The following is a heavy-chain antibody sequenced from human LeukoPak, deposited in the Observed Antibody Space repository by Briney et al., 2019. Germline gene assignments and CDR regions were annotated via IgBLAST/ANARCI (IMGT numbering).Heavy chain of an antibody. D-gene: IGHD6-19*01. CDR3: ARGVAVAGTYYYYYMDV. CDR1: GYTFINYY. CDR2: INPNSGGT. Sequence: ASVEVSCKASGYTFINYYIYWVRQAPGQGLEWMGWINPNSGGTNYAQKFQGRVTMTRDTSISTAYMELSRLRSDDTAVYYCARGVAVAGTYYYYYMDVWGKGTTVTVSS. J-gene: IGHJ6*03. V-gene: IGHV1-2*02.